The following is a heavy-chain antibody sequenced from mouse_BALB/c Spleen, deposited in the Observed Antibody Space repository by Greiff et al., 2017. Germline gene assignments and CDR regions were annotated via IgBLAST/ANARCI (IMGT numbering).Heavy chain of an antibody. CDR1: GFTFSSYG. CDR2: ISSGGSYT. J-gene: IGHJ4*01. CDR3: ARNYDGYYVGAMDY. D-gene: IGHD2-3*01. Sequence: EVQVVESGGDLVKPGGSLKLSCAASGFTFSSYGMSWVRQTPDKRLEWVATISSGGSYTYYPDSVKGRFTISRDNAKNTLYLQMSSLKSEDTAMYYCARNYDGYYVGAMDYWGQGTSVTVSS. V-gene: IGHV5-6*01.